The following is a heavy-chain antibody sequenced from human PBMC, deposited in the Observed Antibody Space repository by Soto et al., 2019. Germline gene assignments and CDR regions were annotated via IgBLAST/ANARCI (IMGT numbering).Heavy chain of an antibody. J-gene: IGHJ4*02. CDR1: GYTFTSYG. V-gene: IGHV1-18*01. Sequence: ASVKVSCKASGYTFTSYGISWVRQAPGQGLERMGWISAYNGNTNYAQKLQGRVTITRDTSASTAYMELSSLRSEDTAVYYCARDPGYRYGYNWGQGTLVTVSS. CDR3: ARDPGYRYGYN. CDR2: ISAYNGNT. D-gene: IGHD5-18*01.